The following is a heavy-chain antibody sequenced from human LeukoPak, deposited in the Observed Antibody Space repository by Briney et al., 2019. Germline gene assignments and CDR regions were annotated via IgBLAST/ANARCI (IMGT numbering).Heavy chain of an antibody. CDR3: ARVFGDYWSGYNFGWFDP. J-gene: IGHJ5*02. CDR2: INPSGYT. D-gene: IGHD3-3*01. V-gene: IGHV1-46*01. CDR1: GHTFSSNY. Sequence: GASVKVSCKASGHTFSSNYIHWVRQAPGQGLEWMGIINPSGYTTYAQKFQGRVTMTRDTSTSTVYMELSSLRSEDTAVYYCARVFGDYWSGYNFGWFDPWGQGTLVTVSS.